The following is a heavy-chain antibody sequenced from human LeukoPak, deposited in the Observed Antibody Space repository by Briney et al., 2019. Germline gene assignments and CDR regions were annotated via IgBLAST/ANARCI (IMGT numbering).Heavy chain of an antibody. V-gene: IGHV4-4*02. Sequence: SETLSLTCSVSAGSISSSSWWSWVRQSPVKGLEWIGEIYLYGTTNYNPSLKSRVTISVDTSKNQFSLKLSSVTAADTAVYYCARGTNVDTAMPYYYYYMDVWGKGTTVTVSS. J-gene: IGHJ6*03. CDR1: AGSISSSSW. CDR3: ARGTNVDTAMPYYYYYMDV. D-gene: IGHD5-18*01. CDR2: IYLYGTT.